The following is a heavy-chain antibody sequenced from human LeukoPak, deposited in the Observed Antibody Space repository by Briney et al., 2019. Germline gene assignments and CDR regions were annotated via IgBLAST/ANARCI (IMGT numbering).Heavy chain of an antibody. CDR1: GFTFSDYY. CDR3: GGKYGSDFGVVIKTYYYYHMDV. D-gene: IGHD3-3*01. CDR2: ISSSGSTI. J-gene: IGHJ6*03. V-gene: IGHV3-11*04. Sequence: GGCLSLSCAASGFTFSDYYMSWIRQAPGKGLEWLSYISSSGSTIYYADSVKGRFTISRDNAKNSLYLQMNSLRAEDTAVYYCGGKYGSDFGVVIKTYYYYHMDVWGKGTTVTVSS.